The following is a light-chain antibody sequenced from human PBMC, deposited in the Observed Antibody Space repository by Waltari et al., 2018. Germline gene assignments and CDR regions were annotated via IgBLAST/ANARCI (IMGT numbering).Light chain of an antibody. CDR1: QSVRTY. V-gene: IGKV1-39*01. CDR2: AAS. J-gene: IGKJ2*01. Sequence: DIQMTQPPPSLAASVEVRVSITCLASQSVRTYLNWYQQKAGKAPEVPIYAASSFESWVPSRFSGSGSGTQFTLTISSLQPEDFPTYYCQQSDNLPYTFGQGTKLEIK. CDR3: QQSDNLPYT.